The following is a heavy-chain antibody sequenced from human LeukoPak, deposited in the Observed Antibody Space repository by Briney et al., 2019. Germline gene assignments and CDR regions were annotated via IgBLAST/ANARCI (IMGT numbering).Heavy chain of an antibody. J-gene: IGHJ4*02. V-gene: IGHV3-74*01. CDR1: GFTFSTYW. D-gene: IGHD4-17*01. CDR2: INSAGSTT. Sequence: GGSLRLSCAASGFTFSTYWMHWVRQAPGKGLVWVSRINSAGSTTTYADSVKGRFTISRDNAKNSLYLQMNSLRAEDTAVYYCARQDYGDYGYFDYWGQGTLVTVSS. CDR3: ARQDYGDYGYFDY.